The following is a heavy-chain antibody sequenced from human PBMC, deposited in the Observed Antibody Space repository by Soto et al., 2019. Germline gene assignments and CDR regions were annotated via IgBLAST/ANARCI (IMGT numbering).Heavy chain of an antibody. CDR2: ISYSGST. Sequence: SETLSLTCTVSGGSISSISYYWGWIRQPPGKGLELVGSISYSGSTYYDPSLRGRVTISVDPSKSQLSLKLNSVTAADTAVYFCARRMLGYSNVFSWFDXWGQGILLTVSX. CDR3: ARRMLGYSNVFSWFDX. J-gene: IGHJ5*02. V-gene: IGHV4-39*01. D-gene: IGHD5-12*01. CDR1: GGSISSISYY.